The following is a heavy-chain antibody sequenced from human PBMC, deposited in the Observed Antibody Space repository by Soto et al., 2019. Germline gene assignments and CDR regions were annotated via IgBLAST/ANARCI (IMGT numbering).Heavy chain of an antibody. V-gene: IGHV1-3*01. CDR3: ARGYCSSTSCRYYYYYYMDV. J-gene: IGHJ6*03. D-gene: IGHD2-2*01. CDR1: GYTFTSYA. Sequence: ASVKVSCKASGYTFTSYAMHWVRRAPGQRLEWMGWINAGNGNTKYSQKFQGRVTITRDTSASTAYMELSSLRSEDTAVYYCARGYCSSTSCRYYYYYYMDVWGKGTTVTVSS. CDR2: INAGNGNT.